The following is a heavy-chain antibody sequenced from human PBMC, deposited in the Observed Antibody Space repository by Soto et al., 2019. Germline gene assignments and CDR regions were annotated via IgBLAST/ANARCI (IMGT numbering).Heavy chain of an antibody. CDR2: INPNSGGT. J-gene: IGHJ4*02. CDR3: ARGPVDFWSGIQNTHFDY. CDR1: GYTFTGYY. Sequence: ASVKVSCKASGYTFTGYYMHWVRQAPGQGLEWMGWINPNSGGTNYAQKFQGWVTMTRDTSISTAYMELSRLRSDDTAVYYCARGPVDFWSGIQNTHFDYWGQGTLVTVSS. D-gene: IGHD3-3*01. V-gene: IGHV1-2*04.